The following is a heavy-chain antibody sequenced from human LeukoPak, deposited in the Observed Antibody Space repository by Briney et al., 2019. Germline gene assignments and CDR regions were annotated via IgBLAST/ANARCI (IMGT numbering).Heavy chain of an antibody. V-gene: IGHV4-39*01. Sequence: SETLSLTCTVSGGSISSSSYYWGWIRQPPGKGLEWIGSIYYSGSTYYNPSLKSRVTISVDTSKNQFSLKLSSVTAADTAVYYCARHRGGYYYYYGMDVWGQGTTVTVSS. J-gene: IGHJ6*02. CDR3: ARHRGGYYYYYGMDV. CDR2: IYYSGST. CDR1: GGSISSSSYY. D-gene: IGHD2-15*01.